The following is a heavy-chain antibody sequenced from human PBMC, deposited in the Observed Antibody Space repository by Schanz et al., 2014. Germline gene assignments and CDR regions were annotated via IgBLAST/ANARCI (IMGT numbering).Heavy chain of an antibody. V-gene: IGHV1-2*04. CDR1: GYTTFTDYY. CDR3: ARDFSAYVGNYFDY. J-gene: IGHJ4*02. Sequence: QVQLIQSGAEVKKPGASVKVSCTASGYTTFTDYYIHWVRQAPGQGLEWMGWINPNSGDTNYAQKFQGWVTMTRDTSISTAYMEVSRLKSDDTAVYYCARDFSAYVGNYFDYWGQGTLVTVSS. D-gene: IGHD5-12*01. CDR2: INPNSGDT.